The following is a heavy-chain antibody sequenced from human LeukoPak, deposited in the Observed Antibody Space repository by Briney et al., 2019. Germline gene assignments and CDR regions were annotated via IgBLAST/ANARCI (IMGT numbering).Heavy chain of an antibody. J-gene: IGHJ4*02. CDR2: IYYSGST. CDR1: RGSINLYY. Sequence: SETLSLTCTVSRGSINLYYWSWIRRPPGKGLEWIGCIYYSGSTNYNPSLKSRVTISVDTSKNQFSLKLSSVTAADTAVYYCARRRGYSGYDYDYWGQGTLVTVSS. D-gene: IGHD5-12*01. CDR3: ARRRGYSGYDYDY. V-gene: IGHV4-59*01.